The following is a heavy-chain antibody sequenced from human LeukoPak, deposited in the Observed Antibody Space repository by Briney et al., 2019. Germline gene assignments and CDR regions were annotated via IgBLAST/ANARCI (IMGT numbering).Heavy chain of an antibody. CDR3: ARSLGGDDYGDFDY. V-gene: IGHV3-21*01. CDR1: GFTFSSYS. J-gene: IGHJ4*02. Sequence: GGSLRLSCAASGFTFSSYSMNWVRQAPGKGLEWVSSISSSSSYIYYADSVKGRFTISRDNAKNSLYLQMNSLRAEDTAVYYCARSLGGDDYGDFDYWGQGTLVTVSS. D-gene: IGHD4-17*01. CDR2: ISSSSSYI.